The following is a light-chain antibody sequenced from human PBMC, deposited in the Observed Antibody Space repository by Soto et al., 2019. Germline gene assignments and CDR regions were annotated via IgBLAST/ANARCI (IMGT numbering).Light chain of an antibody. J-gene: IGKJ1*01. CDR3: QQYNNWPPWT. Sequence: EIVMTQSPATLSVSPGERATLSCRASQFVSSNLAWYQQKPGQAPRLLIYGASTRATGIPARFSGSGSGTEFTLTISSLQSEDFAVYYCQQYNNWPPWTCGQGTKVEIK. CDR2: GAS. V-gene: IGKV3-15*01. CDR1: QFVSSN.